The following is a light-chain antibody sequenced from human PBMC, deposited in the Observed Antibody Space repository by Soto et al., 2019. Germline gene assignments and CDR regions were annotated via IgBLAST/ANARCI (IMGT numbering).Light chain of an antibody. CDR3: HQLNRNST. J-gene: IGKJ4*01. CDR2: AAY. Sequence: IQVTQSPSSLSASVGDRITITCRASQGVSTYLAWYQQKPGKAPKLLIYAAYTLQSGVPSRFSGCGSGTDFTLTSSSLQPYEFASYYCHQLNRNSTFGRGTKVEIK. V-gene: IGKV1-9*01. CDR1: QGVSTY.